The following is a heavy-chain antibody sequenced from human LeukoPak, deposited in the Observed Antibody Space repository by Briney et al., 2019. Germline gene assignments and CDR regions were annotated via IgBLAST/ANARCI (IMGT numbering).Heavy chain of an antibody. Sequence: ASVKVSCKASGYTRTGYYMHWVRQAPGQGLEWMGWINPNSGGTNYAQKFQGRVTMTRDTSISTAYMEMSRLRSDDTAVYYCARDLYGSSSWPNFDYWGQGTLVTVSS. CDR3: ARDLYGSSSWPNFDY. CDR1: GYTRTGYY. CDR2: INPNSGGT. J-gene: IGHJ4*02. D-gene: IGHD6-13*01. V-gene: IGHV1-2*02.